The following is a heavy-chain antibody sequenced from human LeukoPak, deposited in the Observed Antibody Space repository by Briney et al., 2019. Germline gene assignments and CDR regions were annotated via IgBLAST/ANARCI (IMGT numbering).Heavy chain of an antibody. CDR2: IYYGQTI. Sequence: KASGTLSLTCTISAASISSSGHHWGWIRQSPGKGLEWIGSIYYGQTIYYNPSLNSRITISVVTSKDQFTLQLNSVTAADTAVYYCVRHDGRGGATMGAFDSWGQGSLVTVSS. J-gene: IGHJ5*01. V-gene: IGHV4-39*01. CDR1: AASISSSGHH. D-gene: IGHD4/OR15-4a*01. CDR3: VRHDGRGGATMGAFDS.